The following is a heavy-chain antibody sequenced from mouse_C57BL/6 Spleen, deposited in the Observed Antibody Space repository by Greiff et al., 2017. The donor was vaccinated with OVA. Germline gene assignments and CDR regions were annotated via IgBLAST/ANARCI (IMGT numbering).Heavy chain of an antibody. CDR3: ARGGLSTMVTTWYFDV. CDR1: GYAFSSYW. Sequence: QVQLKQSGAELVKPGASVKISCKASGYAFSSYWMNWVKQRPGKGLEWIGQIYPGDGDTNYNGKFKGKATLTADKSSSTAYMQLSSLTSEDSAVYFCARGGLSTMVTTWYFDVWGTGTTVTVSS. V-gene: IGHV1-80*01. CDR2: IYPGDGDT. J-gene: IGHJ1*03. D-gene: IGHD2-2*01.